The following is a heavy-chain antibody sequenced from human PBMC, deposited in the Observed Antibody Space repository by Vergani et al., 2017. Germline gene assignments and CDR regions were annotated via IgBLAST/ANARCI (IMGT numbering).Heavy chain of an antibody. J-gene: IGHJ5*02. D-gene: IGHD3-16*01. CDR3: AKDLRLLYTRFDP. V-gene: IGHV3-33*06. CDR1: GFTFNQYG. CDR2: TWDDGNNK. Sequence: QVQLVESGGGVVQPGRSLRLSCAASGFTFNQYGMHWVRQAPGKGLEWVAVTWDDGNNKQYADSVKGRFTISRDNSKSTLYLQMNSLRDEDTGVYYCAKDLRLLYTRFDPWGQGTLVTVSS.